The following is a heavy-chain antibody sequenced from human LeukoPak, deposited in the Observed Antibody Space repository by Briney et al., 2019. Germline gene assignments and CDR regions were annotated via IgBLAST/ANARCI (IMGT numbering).Heavy chain of an antibody. CDR3: AKDPSGSYSKYYYYYMDV. D-gene: IGHD1-26*01. CDR1: GFTFSSYG. J-gene: IGHJ6*03. CDR2: IRYDGSNK. V-gene: IGHV3-30*02. Sequence: PGGSLRLSCAASGFTFSSYGMHWVRQAPGKGLEWVAFIRYDGSNKYYADSVKGRFTTSRDNSKNTLYLQMNSLRAEDTAVYYCAKDPSGSYSKYYYYYMDVWGKETTVTVSS.